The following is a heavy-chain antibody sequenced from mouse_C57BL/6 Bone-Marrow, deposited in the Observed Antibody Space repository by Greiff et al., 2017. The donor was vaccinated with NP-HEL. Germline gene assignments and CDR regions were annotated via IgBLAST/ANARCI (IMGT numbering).Heavy chain of an antibody. CDR1: GYTFTSYW. V-gene: IGHV1-64*01. J-gene: IGHJ2*01. D-gene: IGHD1-1*01. Sequence: QVQLKESGPELVKPGASVKLSCKASGYTFTSYWMHWVKQRPGQGLEWIGMIHPNSGSTNYNEKFKSKATLTVDKSSSTSYMQLSSLTSEDTAVYYCARSPNYGSSYRYYFDYWGKGTTLTVSS. CDR2: IHPNSGST. CDR3: ARSPNYGSSYRYYFDY.